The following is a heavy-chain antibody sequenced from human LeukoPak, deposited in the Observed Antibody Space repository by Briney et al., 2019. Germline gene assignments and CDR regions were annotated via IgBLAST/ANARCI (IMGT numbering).Heavy chain of an antibody. D-gene: IGHD3-22*01. CDR2: ISAYNGNT. CDR3: ARDLHSYYYDSSGYHY. CDR1: GGTFSSYG. Sequence: ASVKVSCKASGGTFSSYGISWVRQAPGQGLEWTGWISAYNGNTNYAQKLQGRVTMTTDTSTSTAYMELRSLRSDDTAVYYCARDLHSYYYDSSGYHYWGQGTLVTVSS. J-gene: IGHJ4*02. V-gene: IGHV1-18*01.